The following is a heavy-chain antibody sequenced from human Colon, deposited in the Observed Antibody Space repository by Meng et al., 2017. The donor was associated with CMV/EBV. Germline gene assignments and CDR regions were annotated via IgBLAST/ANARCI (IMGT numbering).Heavy chain of an antibody. Sequence: ASVHVSCQASGYRFRDYSITWVRQAPGQGLEWVGWITAHNGKTEYEKKVQDRVTLTIDTSTSIAYMELRSLRSDDTAVYFCARVFNWNNFFFYAMDVWGQGTTVTVSS. J-gene: IGHJ6*02. V-gene: IGHV1-18*01. CDR1: GYRFRDYS. CDR3: ARVFNWNNFFFYAMDV. D-gene: IGHD1-20*01. CDR2: ITAHNGKT.